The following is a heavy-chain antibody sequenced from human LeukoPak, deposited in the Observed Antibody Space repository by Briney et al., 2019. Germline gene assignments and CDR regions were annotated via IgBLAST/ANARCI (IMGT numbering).Heavy chain of an antibody. CDR2: ISGSGGST. J-gene: IGHJ4*02. CDR1: GCTFSSYA. CDR3: AKDQGFGELLALYFDY. D-gene: IGHD3-10*01. V-gene: IGHV3-23*01. Sequence: GGSLRLSCAASGCTFSSYAMSWVRQAPGKGLEWVSAISGSGGSTYYADSVKARFTISRDHSKNTLYLQMNSLRAEHTAVYYCAKDQGFGELLALYFDYWGQGTLVTVSS.